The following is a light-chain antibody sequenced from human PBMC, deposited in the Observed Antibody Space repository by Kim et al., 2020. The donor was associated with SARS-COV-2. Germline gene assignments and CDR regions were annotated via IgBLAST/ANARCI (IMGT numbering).Light chain of an antibody. J-gene: IGKJ3*01. CDR1: QSVSSSY. CDR3: QQYDNSPYT. Sequence: PGESATLSCRASQSVSSSYLAWYHQRPGQAPRLLIYGASSRATGSPDRFSGSGSGTDFTLTIRRLEPEDFGAFYCQQYDNSPYTFGPGTKVDIK. CDR2: GAS. V-gene: IGKV3-20*01.